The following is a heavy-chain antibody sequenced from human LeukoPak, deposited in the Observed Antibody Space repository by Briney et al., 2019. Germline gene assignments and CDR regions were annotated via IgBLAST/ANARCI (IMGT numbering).Heavy chain of an antibody. CDR1: GGSISGGGYY. V-gene: IGHV4-31*03. D-gene: IGHD3-16*01. CDR3: ARETGGVTFDI. J-gene: IGHJ3*02. Sequence: SETLSLTCTVSGGSISGGGYYWNWIRQHPGKGLEWIGYIYYSGSTYYNPSLKSRVNISVDTSKNQFSLKLSSVTAADTAVYYCARETGGVTFDIWGQGTMVTVSS. CDR2: IYYSGST.